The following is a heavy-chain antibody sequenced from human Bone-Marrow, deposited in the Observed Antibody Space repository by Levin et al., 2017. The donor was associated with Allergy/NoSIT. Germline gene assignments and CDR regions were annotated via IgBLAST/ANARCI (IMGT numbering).Heavy chain of an antibody. CDR2: IKQDGSEK. D-gene: IGHD1-20*01. CDR3: ARELYNWNWFDP. Sequence: PGESLKISCAASGFTFSNYYMTWIRQAPGKGLEWVANIKQDGSEKYYVDSVKGRFIISRDNAKNSLYLQMNSLRAEDTAVYYCARELYNWNWFDPWGQGTLVTVSS. CDR1: GFTFSNYY. J-gene: IGHJ5*02. V-gene: IGHV3-7*01.